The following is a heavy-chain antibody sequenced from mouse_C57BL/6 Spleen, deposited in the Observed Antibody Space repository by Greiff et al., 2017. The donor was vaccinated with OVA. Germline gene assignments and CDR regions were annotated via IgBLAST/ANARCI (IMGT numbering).Heavy chain of an antibody. CDR1: GYTFTDYE. D-gene: IGHD4-1*01. CDR3: TRGFWDADYFDY. CDR2: IDPETGGT. V-gene: IGHV1-15*01. Sequence: VKLQESGAELVRPGASVTLSCKASGYTFTDYEMHWVKQTPVHGLEWIGAIDPETGGTAYNQKFKGKAILTADKSSSTAYMELRSLTSEDSAVYYCTRGFWDADYFDYWGQGTTLTVSS. J-gene: IGHJ2*01.